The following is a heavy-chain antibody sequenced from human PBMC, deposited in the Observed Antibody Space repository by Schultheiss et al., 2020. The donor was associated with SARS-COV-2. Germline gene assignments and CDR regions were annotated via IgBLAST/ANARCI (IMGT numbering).Heavy chain of an antibody. CDR2: ISYDGSNK. V-gene: IGHV3-30-3*01. J-gene: IGHJ4*02. CDR1: GFTFSSYA. CDR3: ARDYYDSSGYLDY. Sequence: GGSLRLSCAASGFTFSSYAMHWVRQAPGKGLEWVAVISYDGSNKYYADSVKGRFTISRDNSKNTLYLQMNSLRAEDTAVYYCARDYYDSSGYLDYWGQGTLVTVSS. D-gene: IGHD3-22*01.